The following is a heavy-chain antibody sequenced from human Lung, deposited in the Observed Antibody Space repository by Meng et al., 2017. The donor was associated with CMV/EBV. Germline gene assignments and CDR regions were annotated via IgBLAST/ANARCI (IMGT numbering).Heavy chain of an antibody. CDR2: IDPNGGGT. D-gene: IGHD2-2*01. V-gene: IGHV1-2*02. CDR3: ARERYLVPAASPDYYYYGMDV. Sequence: ASVKVSCKASEYTFTAYYIHWVRQAPGQGLEWMGWIDPNGGGTNYAQKFQDRVTMTSDTSIRTAYMELSRLRSDDAALYYCARERYLVPAASPDYYYYGMDVWGQRTTVTISS. CDR1: EYTFTAYY. J-gene: IGHJ6*02.